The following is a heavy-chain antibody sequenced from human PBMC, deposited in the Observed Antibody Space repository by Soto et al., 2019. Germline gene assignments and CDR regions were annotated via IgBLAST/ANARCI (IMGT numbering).Heavy chain of an antibody. D-gene: IGHD3-3*01. V-gene: IGHV3-64*02. Sequence: PGGVLRLNSSASGFTFRRYALHWVRRAPGKGLEYVSAIRRNGGGTYYADSVKGRFTISRDNSKNTLYLQMGSLRAEDMAVYYWARAGRVEFGSGYSDYWGQGTLVTVSP. CDR1: GFTFRRYA. CDR2: IRRNGGGT. CDR3: ARAGRVEFGSGYSDY. J-gene: IGHJ4*02.